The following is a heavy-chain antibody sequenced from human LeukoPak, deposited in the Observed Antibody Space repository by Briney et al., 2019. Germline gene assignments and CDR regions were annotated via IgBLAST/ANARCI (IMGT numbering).Heavy chain of an antibody. D-gene: IGHD2-8*02. CDR1: GFSFRSYS. CDR2: ISSSSITI. J-gene: IGHJ3*02. Sequence: GGSLRLSCAASGFSFRSYSMNWVRQAPGKGLEWLSYISSSSITIYYVDSVKGRFTISRDNAKKSLYLQMNSLRVEDTAVYYCARDSLGFAGSGGFDALDIWGQGTMVTVSS. V-gene: IGHV3-48*04. CDR3: ARDSLGFAGSGGFDALDI.